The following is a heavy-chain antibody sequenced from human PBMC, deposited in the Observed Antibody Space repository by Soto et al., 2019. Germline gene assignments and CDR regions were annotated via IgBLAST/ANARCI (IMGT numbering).Heavy chain of an antibody. D-gene: IGHD6-19*01. CDR1: GDSVSINSAA. J-gene: IGHJ4*01. CDR2: TYYRSKWYN. V-gene: IGHV6-1*01. Sequence: QTLTLTCAVSGDSVSINSAAWNWIRQSPSRGLEWLGRTYYRSKWYNDYAISVKSRITFNSDTSKNQFSPQLNSVTPEDTAVYYCAREGPRSSLGCDYWGHGTLVTVSP. CDR3: AREGPRSSLGCDY.